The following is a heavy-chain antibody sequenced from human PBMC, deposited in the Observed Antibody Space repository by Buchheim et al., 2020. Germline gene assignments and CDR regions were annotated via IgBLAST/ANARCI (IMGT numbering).Heavy chain of an antibody. V-gene: IGHV4-59*01. CDR3: ARGIVVVAATPQVGWFDP. Sequence: QVQLQESGPGLVKPSETLSLTCTVSGGSISSYYWSWIRQPPGKGLEWIGYIYYSGSTNYNPSLKSRVPISVDTSKNQFSLKLSSVTAADTAVYYCARGIVVVAATPQVGWFDPWGQGTL. CDR2: IYYSGST. CDR1: GGSISSYY. J-gene: IGHJ5*02. D-gene: IGHD2-15*01.